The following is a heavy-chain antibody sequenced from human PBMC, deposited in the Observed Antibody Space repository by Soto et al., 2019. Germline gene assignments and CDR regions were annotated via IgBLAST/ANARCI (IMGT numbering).Heavy chain of an antibody. V-gene: IGHV3-15*01. D-gene: IGHD3-22*01. CDR2: IKSKTDGGTT. CDR1: GFTFSNAW. Sequence: GGSLRLSCAASGFTFSNAWMSWVRQAPGKGLEWVGRIKSKTDGGTTDYAAPVKGRFTISRDDSKNTMYLQMNSLKTEDTAVYYCTTDRVYSYDSSGSLDAFDIWGQGTMVTVSS. CDR3: TTDRVYSYDSSGSLDAFDI. J-gene: IGHJ3*02.